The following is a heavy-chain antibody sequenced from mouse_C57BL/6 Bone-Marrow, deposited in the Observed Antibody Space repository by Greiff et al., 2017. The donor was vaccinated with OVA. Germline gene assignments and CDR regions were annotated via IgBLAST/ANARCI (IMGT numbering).Heavy chain of an antibody. CDR3: ASRPPDY. J-gene: IGHJ2*01. CDR2: IYPGDGDT. CDR1: GYAFSSSW. V-gene: IGHV1-82*01. Sequence: VKLQESGPELVKPGASVKISCKASGYAFSSSWMNWVKQRPGKGLEWIGRIYPGDGDTNYNGKFKGKATLTADKSSSTAYMQLSSLTSEDSAVYFCASRPPDYWGQGTTLTVSS.